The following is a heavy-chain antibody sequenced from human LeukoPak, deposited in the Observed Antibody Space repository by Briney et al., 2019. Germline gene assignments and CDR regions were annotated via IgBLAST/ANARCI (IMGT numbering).Heavy chain of an antibody. V-gene: IGHV4-39*07. CDR2: IYYSGNS. CDR3: ARVIVGANEAYYFDY. J-gene: IGHJ4*02. Sequence: PSETLSLTCTVSGASISSSSYYWGWIRQPPGKGLEWIGSIYYSGNSYYNPSLKSRVTISVDTSNNQFSLRLSSVTAADAALYYCARVIVGANEAYYFDYWGRGTLVTVSS. D-gene: IGHD1-26*01. CDR1: GASISSSSYY.